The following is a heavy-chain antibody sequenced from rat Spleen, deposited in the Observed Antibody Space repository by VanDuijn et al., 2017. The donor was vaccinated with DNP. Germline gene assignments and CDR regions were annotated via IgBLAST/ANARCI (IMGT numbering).Heavy chain of an antibody. Sequence: EVQLVESGGGLVQPGRSLKLSCAASGFSFSDYYMAWVRQAPKKGLELVAYISYEGSNTYCGDSVKGRFTISRDNAKNTQYLQMDSLRSEDTATYYCVTGVDGGYEDWFAYWGQGTLVTVSS. J-gene: IGHJ3*01. V-gene: IGHV5-22*01. CDR2: ISYEGSNT. D-gene: IGHD1-11*01. CDR3: VTGVDGGYEDWFAY. CDR1: GFSFSDYY.